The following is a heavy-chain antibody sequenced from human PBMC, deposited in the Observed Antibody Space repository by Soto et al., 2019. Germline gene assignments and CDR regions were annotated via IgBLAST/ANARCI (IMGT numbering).Heavy chain of an antibody. CDR2: ISSSSSTI. Sequence: PGGSLRLSCAASGFTFSSYSMNWVRQAPGKGLEWVSYISSSSSTIYYADSVKGRFTISRDNAKNSLYLQMNSLRDEDTAVYYCARERFLEWFHYYYGMDVWGQGTTVTVSS. V-gene: IGHV3-48*02. D-gene: IGHD3-3*01. CDR1: GFTFSSYS. J-gene: IGHJ6*02. CDR3: ARERFLEWFHYYYGMDV.